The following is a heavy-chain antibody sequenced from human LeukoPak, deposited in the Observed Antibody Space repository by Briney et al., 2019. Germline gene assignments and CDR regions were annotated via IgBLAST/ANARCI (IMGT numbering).Heavy chain of an antibody. CDR3: ASGPDSSGYYTYYYYGMDV. CDR2: IYYSGST. CDR1: GGSISSSSYY. Sequence: SETLSLTCTVSGGSISSSSYYWGWIRQPPGKGLEWIGSIYYSGSTYYNPSLKSRVTISVDTSKNQFSLKLSSVTAADTAVYYCASGPDSSGYYTYYYYGMDVWGQGTTVTVSS. J-gene: IGHJ6*02. D-gene: IGHD3-22*01. V-gene: IGHV4-39*01.